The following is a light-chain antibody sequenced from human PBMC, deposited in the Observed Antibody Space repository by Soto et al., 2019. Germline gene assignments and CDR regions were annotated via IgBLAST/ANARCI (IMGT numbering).Light chain of an antibody. Sequence: AIRMTQSPSSFSASTGDRVTITCRASQGISSYLAWYQQKPGKAPKLLIYAASTLQSGVPSRFSGSGSGTEFTLTIRDLQAEDFATYDCQQYYSYPLIFGPGTKVDIK. V-gene: IGKV1-8*01. CDR2: AAS. J-gene: IGKJ3*01. CDR1: QGISSY. CDR3: QQYYSYPLI.